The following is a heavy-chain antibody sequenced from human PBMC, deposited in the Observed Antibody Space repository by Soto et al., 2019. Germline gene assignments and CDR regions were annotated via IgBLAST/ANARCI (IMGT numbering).Heavy chain of an antibody. CDR2: IWYDGSNK. CDR1: GFTFSSYG. CDR3: ARGRGYSYGYSPALFDY. D-gene: IGHD5-18*01. J-gene: IGHJ4*02. V-gene: IGHV3-33*01. Sequence: PGGSLRLSCAASGFTFSSYGMHWVRQAPGKGLEWVAVIWYDGSNKYYADSVKGRFTISRDNSKNTLYLQMNSLRAEDAAVYYCARGRGYSYGYSPALFDYWGQGTLVTVSS.